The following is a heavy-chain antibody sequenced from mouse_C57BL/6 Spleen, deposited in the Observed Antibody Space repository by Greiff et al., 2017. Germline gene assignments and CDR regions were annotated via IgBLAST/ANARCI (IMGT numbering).Heavy chain of an antibody. D-gene: IGHD1-1*01. CDR1: GFNIKDYY. Sequence: EVQLQQSGAELVRPEASVKLSCTASGFNIKDYYMHWVKQRPEQGLEWIGRIDPEDGDTEYAPKFQGKATMTADTSSNTAYLQLSSLTSEDTAVYYCTNSVYYYGSSPLFDYWGQGTTLTVSS. J-gene: IGHJ2*01. V-gene: IGHV14-1*01. CDR2: IDPEDGDT. CDR3: TNSVYYYGSSPLFDY.